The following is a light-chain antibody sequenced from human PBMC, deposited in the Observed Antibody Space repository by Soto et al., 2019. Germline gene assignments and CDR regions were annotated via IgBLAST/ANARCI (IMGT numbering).Light chain of an antibody. CDR1: QSISSW. CDR2: DVS. J-gene: IGKJ2*01. V-gene: IGKV1-5*01. Sequence: DIQLPQSPSTLSASVGDRVTITCRASQSISSWLAWYQQKPGKAPKLLLYDVSSLESGVPSRFSGSGSGTEFTLTISSLQTDDFATYYCQQYNSYPYTFGQGTKVDI. CDR3: QQYNSYPYT.